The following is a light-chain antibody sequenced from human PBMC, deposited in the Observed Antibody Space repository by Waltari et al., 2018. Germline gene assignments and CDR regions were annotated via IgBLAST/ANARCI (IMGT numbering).Light chain of an antibody. J-gene: IGLJ1*01. V-gene: IGLV2-14*01. CDR2: DFG. Sequence: QSALTQPASVSGSPGQSITISCSGTSSDACGYNYVSWSQPPGKAPKLMIYDFGNRPLGGSTRFSGAKSGSTASLTISGLQAEDEADSYCSSCRGGSTPYVFGTGTTVTVL. CDR3: SSCRGGSTPYV. CDR1: SSDACGYNY.